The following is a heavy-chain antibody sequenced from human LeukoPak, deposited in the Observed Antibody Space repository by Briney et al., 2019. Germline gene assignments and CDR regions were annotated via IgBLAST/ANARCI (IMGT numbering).Heavy chain of an antibody. Sequence: ASVKVSCKASVYTFTGYYMHWVRQAPGQGLERMGWINPNSGGTNYAQKFQGWVTMTRDTSISTAYMELSRLRSDDTAVYYCARGGSGSYLSPAFYGMDVWGKGTTVTVSS. J-gene: IGHJ6*04. CDR1: VYTFTGYY. CDR2: INPNSGGT. CDR3: ARGGSGSYLSPAFYGMDV. V-gene: IGHV1-2*04. D-gene: IGHD3-10*01.